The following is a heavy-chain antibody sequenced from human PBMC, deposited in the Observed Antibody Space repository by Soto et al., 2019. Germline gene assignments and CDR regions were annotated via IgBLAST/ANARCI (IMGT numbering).Heavy chain of an antibody. D-gene: IGHD6-19*01. CDR3: TTDTPWGIAVAGRSYYYYGMDV. J-gene: IGHJ6*02. CDR1: GFTFSNAW. V-gene: IGHV3-15*07. Sequence: GGSLRLSCAASGFTFSNAWMNWVRQAPGKGLEWVGRIKSKTDGGTTDYAAPVKGRFTISRDDSKNTLYLQMNSLKTEDKAVYYCTTDTPWGIAVAGRSYYYYGMDVWGQGTTVTVSS. CDR2: IKSKTDGGTT.